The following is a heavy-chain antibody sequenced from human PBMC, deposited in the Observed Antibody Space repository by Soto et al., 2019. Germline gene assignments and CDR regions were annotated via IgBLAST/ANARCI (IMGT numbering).Heavy chain of an antibody. CDR3: AKDLGIAPDHYYYYGMDV. CDR1: GFTFSSYV. V-gene: IGHV3-30*18. J-gene: IGHJ6*02. CDR2: ISYDGSNK. Sequence: PGGSLRLSCAASGFTFSSYVMHWVRQSPGKGLEWVAVISYDGSNKYYADSVKGRFTISRDNSKNTLYLQMNSLRAEDTAVYYCAKDLGIAPDHYYYYGMDVWGQGTTVTVSS. D-gene: IGHD6-13*01.